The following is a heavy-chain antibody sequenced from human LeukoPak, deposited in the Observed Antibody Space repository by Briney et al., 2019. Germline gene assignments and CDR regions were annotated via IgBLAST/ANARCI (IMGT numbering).Heavy chain of an antibody. CDR3: ARCRDGYNSFDY. Sequence: PSETLSLTCTVSGGSISSYYWSWIRQPPGKELEWIGYIYYSGSTNYNPSLKSRVTISVDTSKNQFSLKLSSVTAADTAVYYCARCRDGYNSFDYWGQGTLVTVSS. CDR1: GGSISSYY. CDR2: IYYSGST. D-gene: IGHD5-24*01. J-gene: IGHJ4*02. V-gene: IGHV4-59*08.